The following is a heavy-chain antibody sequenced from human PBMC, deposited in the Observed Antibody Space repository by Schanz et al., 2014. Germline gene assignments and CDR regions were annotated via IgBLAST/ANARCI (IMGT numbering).Heavy chain of an antibody. Sequence: EVQLLESGGGLVQPGGSLRLSCAASGFTFSSYSMNWVRQAPGKGLEWVSRINWIDGGSTGYADSVKGRFTISRDNAKNSLYLEMNSLRAEDTALYYCARDRRNADLDYWGQGTLVTVSS. V-gene: IGHV3-48*01. J-gene: IGHJ4*02. D-gene: IGHD1-1*01. CDR3: ARDRRNADLDY. CDR2: INWIDGGST. CDR1: GFTFSSYS.